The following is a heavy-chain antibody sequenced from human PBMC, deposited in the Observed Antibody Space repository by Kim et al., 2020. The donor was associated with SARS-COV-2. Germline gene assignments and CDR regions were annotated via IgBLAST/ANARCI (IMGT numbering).Heavy chain of an antibody. CDR3: ARGPLLWFGELFDY. D-gene: IGHD3-10*01. J-gene: IGHJ4*02. V-gene: IGHV3-30*01. Sequence: ADCVKGLFTITRDNSKNTLDMIMNSMRAEDTAVYYCARGPLLWFGELFDYWGQGTLVTVSS.